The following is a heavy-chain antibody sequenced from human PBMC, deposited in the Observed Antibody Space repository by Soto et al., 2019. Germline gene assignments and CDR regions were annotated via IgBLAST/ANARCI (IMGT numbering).Heavy chain of an antibody. V-gene: IGHV4-59*01. J-gene: IGHJ5*02. CDR1: GGSISSYY. CDR3: AGYYGSGSYYKINWFYP. Sequence: SETLSLTCTVSGGSISSYYWSWIRQPPGKGLEWIGYIYYSGSTNYNPSLKSRVTISVDTSKNQFSLKLSSVTAADTAVYYCAGYYGSGSYYKINWFYPWGQGTLVTVSS. D-gene: IGHD3-10*01. CDR2: IYYSGST.